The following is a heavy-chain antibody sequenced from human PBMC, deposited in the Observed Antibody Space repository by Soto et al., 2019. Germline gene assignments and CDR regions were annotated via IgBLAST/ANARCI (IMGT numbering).Heavy chain of an antibody. D-gene: IGHD4-17*01. J-gene: IGHJ6*02. CDR2: IWYDGSNK. CDR1: GFTFSSYG. CDR3: ARDGTVTLPGDYYYGMDV. Sequence: GGSLRLSCAASGFTFSSYGMHWVRQAPGKGLEWVAVIWYDGSNKYYADSVKGRFTISRDNSKNTLYLQMNSLRAEDTAVYYCARDGTVTLPGDYYYGMDVWGQGTTVTVSS. V-gene: IGHV3-33*01.